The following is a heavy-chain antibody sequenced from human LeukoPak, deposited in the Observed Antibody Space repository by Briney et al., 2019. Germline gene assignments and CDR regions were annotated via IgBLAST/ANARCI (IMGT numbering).Heavy chain of an antibody. Sequence: SETLSLTCTVSGGSISSSSYYWGWIRQPPGKGLEWIGSVYYSGSTYYNPSLKSRATISVDTSKNQFSLKLSSVTAADTAVYYCASEADYGSGSTNDYWGQGTLVTVSS. J-gene: IGHJ4*02. CDR1: GGSISSSSYY. CDR2: VYYSGST. CDR3: ASEADYGSGSTNDY. D-gene: IGHD3-10*01. V-gene: IGHV4-39*01.